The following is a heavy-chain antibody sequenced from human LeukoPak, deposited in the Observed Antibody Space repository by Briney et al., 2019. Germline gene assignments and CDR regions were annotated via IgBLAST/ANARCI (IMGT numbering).Heavy chain of an antibody. CDR2: IIPILGIA. Sequence: ASVKVSCKPSVGTFSSYAISWVRPAPGQGLEWMGRIIPILGIANYAQKFQGRVTITADKSTSTAYMELSSLRSEDTAVYYCARDLGLGGYFDYWGQGTLVTVSS. CDR3: ARDLGLGGYFDY. D-gene: IGHD3-16*01. J-gene: IGHJ4*02. CDR1: VGTFSSYA. V-gene: IGHV1-69*04.